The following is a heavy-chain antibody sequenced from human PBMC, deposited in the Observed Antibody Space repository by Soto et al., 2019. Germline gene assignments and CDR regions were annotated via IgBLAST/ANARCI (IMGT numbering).Heavy chain of an antibody. V-gene: IGHV4-59*08. CDR3: ASSTISYYYYMDV. J-gene: IGHJ6*03. CDR2: IYYSGST. D-gene: IGHD5-12*01. Sequence: ASXTLSLTCTVSGGSISSYYWSWIRQPPGKGLEWIGYIYYSGSTNYNPSLKSRVTISVDTSKNQFSLKLSSVTAADTAVYYCASSTISYYYYMDVWGKGTTVTVSS. CDR1: GGSISSYY.